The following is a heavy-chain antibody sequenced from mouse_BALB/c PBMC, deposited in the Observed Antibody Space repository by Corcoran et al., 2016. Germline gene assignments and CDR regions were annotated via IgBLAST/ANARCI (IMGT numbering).Heavy chain of an antibody. CDR3: ARDRYWYFDV. V-gene: IGHV1-26*01. CDR2: VDPNNGGT. J-gene: IGHJ1*01. D-gene: IGHD2-14*01. Sequence: EVQLQQSGPELVKPGASVKMSCKASGYTFTDYYMKGVKQSHGKNLEWIGDVDPNNGGTSYSQNFKGKATLTVDKSSSTAYMQLNSLTSEDSAVYFCARDRYWYFDVWGAGTTVTVSS. CDR1: GYTFTDYY.